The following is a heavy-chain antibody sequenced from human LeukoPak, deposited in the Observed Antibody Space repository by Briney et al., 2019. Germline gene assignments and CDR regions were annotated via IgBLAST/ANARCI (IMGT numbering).Heavy chain of an antibody. J-gene: IGHJ4*02. V-gene: IGHV4-61*02. CDR3: ARGPTTYCYDSSGYYYDY. CDR2: IYTSGST. D-gene: IGHD3-22*01. CDR1: GGSISSGSYY. Sequence: PSQTLSHTCTVAGGSISSGSYYWSWIRQPAGKGLEWIGRIYTSGSTNYNPSLKSRVTISVDTSKNQFSLKLSSVTAADTAVYYCARGPTTYCYDSSGYYYDYWGQGTLVTVSS.